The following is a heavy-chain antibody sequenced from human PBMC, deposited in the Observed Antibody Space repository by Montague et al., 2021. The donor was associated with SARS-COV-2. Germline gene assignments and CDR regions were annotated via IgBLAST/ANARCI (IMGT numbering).Heavy chain of an antibody. Sequence: SETLSLTCRVSGDSISTSTWWTWVRQTPGKGLEWIGEIFHSGTINYNPSLKSRVSISVDKSNNQFSLRLSPLIAADTAVYYCATLSGRTAAGTRDYFGLDVWGQGTTVVVSS. CDR3: ATLSGRTAAGTRDYFGLDV. D-gene: IGHD6-13*01. V-gene: IGHV4-4*02. J-gene: IGHJ6*02. CDR1: GDSISTSTW. CDR2: IFHSGTI.